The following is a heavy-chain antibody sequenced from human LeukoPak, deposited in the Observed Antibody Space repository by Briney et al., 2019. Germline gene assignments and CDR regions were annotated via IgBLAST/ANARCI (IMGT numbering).Heavy chain of an antibody. Sequence: GRSLRLSCAASGFTFSSYAMSWVRQAPGKGLEWVSAISGSGGSTYYADSVKGRFTISRDNSKNTLYLQMNSLRAEDTAVYYCAKDLGDYVWGSHGYFDYWGQGTLVTVSS. CDR3: AKDLGDYVWGSHGYFDY. CDR1: GFTFSSYA. J-gene: IGHJ4*02. V-gene: IGHV3-23*01. CDR2: ISGSGGST. D-gene: IGHD3-16*01.